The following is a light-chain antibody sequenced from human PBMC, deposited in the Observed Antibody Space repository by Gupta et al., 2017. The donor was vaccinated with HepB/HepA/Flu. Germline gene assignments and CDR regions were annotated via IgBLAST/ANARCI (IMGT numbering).Light chain of an antibody. CDR2: YDS. J-gene: IGLJ2*01. Sequence: SYVLTQPPSVSVAPGTTARITCGGNNIGSKSVHWYQQKPGQAPVLVIYYDSDRPSGIPERFSGSNSGNTATLTISRVEAGDEADYYCQVWDSSSDHPYVVFGGGTKLTGL. V-gene: IGLV3-21*04. CDR3: QVWDSSSDHPYVV. CDR1: NIGSKS.